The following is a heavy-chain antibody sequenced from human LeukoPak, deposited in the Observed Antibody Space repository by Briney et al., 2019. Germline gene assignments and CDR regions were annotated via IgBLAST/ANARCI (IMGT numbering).Heavy chain of an antibody. D-gene: IGHD6-19*01. CDR1: GGSISSYY. CDR2: LYYSGSA. J-gene: IGHJ5*02. Sequence: PSETLSLTCTVSGGSISSYYWSWIRQPPGKGLEWIGYLYYSGSANYNPSLKSRVTISVDTSKNQISLKLTSVTAADTAVYYCARTEGARGIAVTWGQGTLVTVSS. V-gene: IGHV4-59*08. CDR3: ARTEGARGIAVT.